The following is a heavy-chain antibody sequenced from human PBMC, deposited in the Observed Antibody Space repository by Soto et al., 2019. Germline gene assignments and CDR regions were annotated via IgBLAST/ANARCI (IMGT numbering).Heavy chain of an antibody. CDR1: GFTFNNYG. Sequence: QVQLVESGGGVVQPGRSLRLSCAPSGFTFNNYGMHWVRQAPGKGLEWVAVISYDGSNKYYAEPVKGRFTISKDNSKKTLYLRRDSLRVEDTAVYYCARWRTGYRADSWDQGTLVTVSS. D-gene: IGHD2-15*01. V-gene: IGHV3-33*01. CDR2: ISYDGSNK. CDR3: ARWRTGYRADS. J-gene: IGHJ4*02.